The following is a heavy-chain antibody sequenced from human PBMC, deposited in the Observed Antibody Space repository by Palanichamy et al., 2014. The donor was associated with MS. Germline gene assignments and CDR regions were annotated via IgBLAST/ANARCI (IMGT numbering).Heavy chain of an antibody. CDR2: VYYSGST. J-gene: IGHJ4*02. CDR3: AKRVSSNWYFDY. D-gene: IGHD4-11*01. CDR1: GGSISSSDYY. V-gene: IGHV4-39*01. Sequence: QLQLQEAGPGLVKPSETLSLTCTVSGGSISSSDYYWGWIRQPPGEGLEWIGSVYYSGSTFDNPSLKSRVTIFVDSSKNQFSLRLNSVTAANTAVYYCAKRVSSNWYFDYWGQGTLVTVSS.